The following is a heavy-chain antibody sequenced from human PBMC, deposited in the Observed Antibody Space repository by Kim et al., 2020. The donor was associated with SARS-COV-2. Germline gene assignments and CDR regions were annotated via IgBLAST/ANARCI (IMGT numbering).Heavy chain of an antibody. J-gene: IGHJ4*02. Sequence: GGSLRLSCAASGFTFSDYYMSWIRQAPGKGLEWVSYISSSGSTIYYADSVKGRFTISRDNAKNSLYLQMNSLRAEDTAVYYCARGVQYYYGSGSYSYYFDSWGQGTLVTVSS. CDR2: ISSSGSTI. D-gene: IGHD3-10*01. CDR3: ARGVQYYYGSGSYSYYFDS. CDR1: GFTFSDYY. V-gene: IGHV3-11*01.